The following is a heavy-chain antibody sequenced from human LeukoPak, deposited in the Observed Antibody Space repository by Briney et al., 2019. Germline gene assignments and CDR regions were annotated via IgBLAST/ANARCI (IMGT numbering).Heavy chain of an antibody. J-gene: IGHJ4*02. Sequence: SETLSLTCAVSGGSIGSYYWSWIRQPPGKGLEWIGYIYYSGSTDYNPSLKSRVTISVDTSTNKFSLKLSSVTAADTAVYYCARRVSGSLYYFDYWGQGTLVTVSS. CDR1: GGSIGSYY. V-gene: IGHV4-59*08. CDR3: ARRVSGSLYYFDY. CDR2: IYYSGST. D-gene: IGHD3-10*01.